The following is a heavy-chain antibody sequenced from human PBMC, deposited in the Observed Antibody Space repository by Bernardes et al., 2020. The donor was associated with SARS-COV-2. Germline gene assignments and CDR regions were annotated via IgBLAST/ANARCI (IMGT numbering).Heavy chain of an antibody. CDR1: GGSISTYF. CDR3: ARGAFSGYDSPLDY. CDR2: IYYNGNT. Sequence: SEPLSLTCTVSGGSISTYFWNWIRQPPGKGLEWIGYIYYNGNTNYNSSLTSRVTISVDTSKNQFSLKLNSVTAADTAVYYCARGAFSGYDSPLDYWGQGALVTVSS. D-gene: IGHD5-12*01. J-gene: IGHJ4*02. V-gene: IGHV4-59*01.